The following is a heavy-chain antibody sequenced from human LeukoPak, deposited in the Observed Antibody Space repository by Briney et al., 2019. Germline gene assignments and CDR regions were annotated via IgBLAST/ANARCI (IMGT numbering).Heavy chain of an antibody. CDR2: LSGSAGGT. V-gene: IGHV3-23*01. Sequence: PGGSLRLSCGVSGITLSNYGMSWVRQAPGKGLEWVAGLSGSAGGTNYADPVKGRFTISRDNSKNTLFLQMDRLRAEDTAVYFCAKRGVVVRVFLVGFHKEAYYFDSWGQGAQVTVSS. D-gene: IGHD3-16*02. CDR1: GITLSNYG. CDR3: AKRGVVVRVFLVGFHKEAYYFDS. J-gene: IGHJ4*02.